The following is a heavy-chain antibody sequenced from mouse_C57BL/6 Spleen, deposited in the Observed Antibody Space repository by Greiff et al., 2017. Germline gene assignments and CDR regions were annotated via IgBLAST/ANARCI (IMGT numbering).Heavy chain of an antibody. Sequence: QVQLQQPGAELVKPGASVKLSCKASGYTFTSYWMHWVKQRPGQGLEWIGMIHPNSGSTNYNEKFKSKATLTVDKSSSTAYMQLSSLTSEDSAVYYCARGGYGYDGAVYAMDYWGQGTSVTVSS. J-gene: IGHJ4*01. V-gene: IGHV1-64*01. D-gene: IGHD2-2*01. CDR3: ARGGYGYDGAVYAMDY. CDR1: GYTFTSYW. CDR2: IHPNSGST.